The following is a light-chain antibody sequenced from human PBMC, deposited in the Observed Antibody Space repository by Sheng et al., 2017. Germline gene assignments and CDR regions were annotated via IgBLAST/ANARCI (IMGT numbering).Light chain of an antibody. V-gene: IGKV3-15*01. CDR2: GAS. Sequence: EIVMTQSPATLSVSPGERATLSCRASQSISSSLAWFQQKPGQAPRLLLYGASTRATGIPARFSGSGPGTEFTLTISSLQSEDFAVYYCQQYINWPMYTFGQGTRLEI. CDR3: QQYINWPMYT. J-gene: IGKJ2*01. CDR1: QSISSS.